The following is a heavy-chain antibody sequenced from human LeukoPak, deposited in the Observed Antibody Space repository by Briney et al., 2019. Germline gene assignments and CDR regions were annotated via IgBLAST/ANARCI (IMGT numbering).Heavy chain of an antibody. CDR2: IYSGGST. CDR3: TAEGYYYYGMDV. CDR1: GFTVSSNY. Sequence: PGGSLRLSCAASGFTVSSNYMSWVRQAPGKGLEWVSVIYSGGSTYYADSVKGRFTISRDNSKNTLYLQMNSLRAEGTAVYYCTAEGYYYYGMDVWGQGTTVTVSS. J-gene: IGHJ6*02. V-gene: IGHV3-66*01.